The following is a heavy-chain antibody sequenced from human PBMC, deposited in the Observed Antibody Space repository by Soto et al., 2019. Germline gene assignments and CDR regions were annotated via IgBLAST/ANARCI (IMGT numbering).Heavy chain of an antibody. CDR2: INSDGSNT. CDR1: GFTFSSYW. J-gene: IGHJ6*03. Sequence: GGSLRLSCAASGFTFSSYWMHWVRQAPGKGLVWVSRINSDGSNTGYADSVKGRFAISRDNDKNTLYLQMNSLRAEDTAVYYCASRPGYSYYYYYMDVWGKGTTVTVSS. CDR3: ASRPGYSYYYYYMDV. V-gene: IGHV3-74*01.